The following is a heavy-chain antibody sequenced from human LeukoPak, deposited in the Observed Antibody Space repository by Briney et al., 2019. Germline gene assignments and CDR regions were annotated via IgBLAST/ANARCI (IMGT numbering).Heavy chain of an antibody. CDR1: GFSFSNYA. D-gene: IGHD2-2*01. CDR3: AKKRVLAVPAADFDY. J-gene: IGHJ4*02. Sequence: GGSLRLSCVPSGFSFSNYAMSWVRQAPGKGLEWVSSISGSGGSTHYADSVKGRFTISRDNSKYTLYLQVNSLRAEDTAIYYCAKKRVLAVPAADFDYWGQGTLVTVSS. CDR2: ISGSGGST. V-gene: IGHV3-23*01.